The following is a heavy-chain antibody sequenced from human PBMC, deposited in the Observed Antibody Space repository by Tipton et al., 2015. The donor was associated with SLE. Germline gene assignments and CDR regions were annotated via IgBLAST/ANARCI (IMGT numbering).Heavy chain of an antibody. D-gene: IGHD6-13*01. CDR1: GYSISSDYY. V-gene: IGHV4-38-2*02. J-gene: IGHJ6*02. CDR2: IYHSGST. Sequence: TLSLTCTVSGYSISSDYYWGWIRQPPGKGLEWIGSIYHSGSTHYNPSLKSRVTISVDTSKNQFSLKLSSVTAADTAVYYCAGLYSSSWLPFGYYYYGMYVWDQGTTVTVSS. CDR3: AGLYSSSWLPFGYYYYGMYV.